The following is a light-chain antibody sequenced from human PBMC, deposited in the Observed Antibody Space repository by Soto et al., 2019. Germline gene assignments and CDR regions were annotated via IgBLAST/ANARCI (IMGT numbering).Light chain of an antibody. CDR1: QSVSSN. CDR2: GAS. J-gene: IGKJ4*01. CDR3: QQYNNWPLT. Sequence: DIVMRQSPATLSVSPGERATLSCRASQSVSSNLAWYQQKPGQAPRLLIYGASTRATGIPARISGSGSGTEFTLTISSLQSEDLAVYYCQQYNNWPLTFGGGTKVEIK. V-gene: IGKV3-15*01.